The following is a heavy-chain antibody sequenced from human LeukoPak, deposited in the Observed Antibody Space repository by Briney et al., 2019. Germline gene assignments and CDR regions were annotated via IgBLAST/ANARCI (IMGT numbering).Heavy chain of an antibody. J-gene: IGHJ4*02. CDR3: ARDTLRQMGIDY. D-gene: IGHD5-24*01. CDR2: INPSGGST. Sequence: GASVKVSCKASGYTFTSYYMHWVRQAPGQGLEWMGIINPSGGSTSYAQKFQGRVTMTRDMSTSTVYMELSSLRSDDTAVYYCARDTLRQMGIDYWGQGTLVTVSS. V-gene: IGHV1-46*01. CDR1: GYTFTSYY.